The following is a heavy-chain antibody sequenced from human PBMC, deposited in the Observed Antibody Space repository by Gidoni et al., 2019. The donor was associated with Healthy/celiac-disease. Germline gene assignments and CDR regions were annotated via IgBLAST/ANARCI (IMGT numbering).Heavy chain of an antibody. Sequence: QVTLRESGPALVKPTQTLTLTCTFSGFSLSTSGMCVSWIRQPPGKALEWLARIEWDDDKYYSTSLKTRLTISKDTSKNQVVLTMTNMDPVDTATYYCARTRGYCSGGSCYYYYGMDVWGQGTTVTVSS. J-gene: IGHJ6*02. D-gene: IGHD2-15*01. V-gene: IGHV2-70*15. CDR2: IEWDDDK. CDR1: GFSLSTSGMC. CDR3: ARTRGYCSGGSCYYYYGMDV.